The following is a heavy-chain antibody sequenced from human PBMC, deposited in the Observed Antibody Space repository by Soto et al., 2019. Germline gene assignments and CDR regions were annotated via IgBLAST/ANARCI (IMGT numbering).Heavy chain of an antibody. CDR3: ARIPTAYSGSYSD. Sequence: SGPTLVNPTQTLTLTCTFSGFSLSTSGMRVSWIRQPPVKALEWLARIDWDDDKFYSTSLKTRLTISKDTSKNQVVLTMTNMDPADTATYHCARIPTAYSGSYSDWGKGTLVAVSS. CDR1: GFSLSTSGMR. D-gene: IGHD1-26*01. V-gene: IGHV2-70*04. CDR2: IDWDDDK. J-gene: IGHJ4*02.